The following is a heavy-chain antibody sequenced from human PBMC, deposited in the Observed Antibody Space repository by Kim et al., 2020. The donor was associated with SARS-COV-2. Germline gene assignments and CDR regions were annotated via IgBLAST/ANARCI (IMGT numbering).Heavy chain of an antibody. CDR1: GFTFRSYS. Sequence: GGSLRLSCAGSGFTFRSYSMNWVRQAPGKGLEWVSSISTSNTYIYYADSVKGRFTISRDNAKNSLFLQMNSLRAEDTAVYYCARLSDSYGGIDYWGQGTL. CDR2: ISTSNTYI. V-gene: IGHV3-21*01. J-gene: IGHJ4*02. CDR3: ARLSDSYGGIDY. D-gene: IGHD5-18*01.